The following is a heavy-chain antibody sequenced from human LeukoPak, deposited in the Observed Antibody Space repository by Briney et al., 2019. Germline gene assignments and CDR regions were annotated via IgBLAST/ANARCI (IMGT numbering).Heavy chain of an antibody. J-gene: IGHJ5*02. CDR1: GFTFSSYW. CDR2: TKQDGSEK. D-gene: IGHD3-22*01. Sequence: PGGSLRLSCAASGFTFSSYWMSWVRQAPGKGLEWVANTKQDGSEKYYVDSVKGRFTISRDNAKNSLYLQMNSLRAEDTAVYHCASTRQEYYDASGYPDRFDPWGQGTLVTVSS. CDR3: ASTRQEYYDASGYPDRFDP. V-gene: IGHV3-7*01.